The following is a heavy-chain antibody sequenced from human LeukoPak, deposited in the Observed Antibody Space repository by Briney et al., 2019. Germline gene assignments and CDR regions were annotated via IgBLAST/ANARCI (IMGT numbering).Heavy chain of an antibody. D-gene: IGHD3-10*01. J-gene: IGHJ4*02. CDR1: GYTFTGHY. CDR2: INPNSGGT. Sequence: ASVKVSCKASGYTFTGHYMHWVRQAPGQGLEWMGWINPNSGGTNYAQKFQGRVTMTRDTSISTAYMELSRLRSDDTAVYYCARVLFEGGGFGELLPFDYWGQGTLVTVSS. V-gene: IGHV1-2*02. CDR3: ARVLFEGGGFGELLPFDY.